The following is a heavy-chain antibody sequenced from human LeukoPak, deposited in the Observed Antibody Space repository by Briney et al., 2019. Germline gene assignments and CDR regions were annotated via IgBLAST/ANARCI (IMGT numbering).Heavy chain of an antibody. Sequence: PSETLSLTCSVSGGSISSSSHYWGWIRQPPGKGLEWIGTIYYSGRTSYSPSLKSRVTISLDTSKNQFSLKLTSVTAADTALYYCARRSITMVPDYFDYWGQGTLVTVSS. CDR2: IYYSGRT. D-gene: IGHD3-10*01. V-gene: IGHV4-39*01. J-gene: IGHJ4*02. CDR3: ARRSITMVPDYFDY. CDR1: GGSISSSSHY.